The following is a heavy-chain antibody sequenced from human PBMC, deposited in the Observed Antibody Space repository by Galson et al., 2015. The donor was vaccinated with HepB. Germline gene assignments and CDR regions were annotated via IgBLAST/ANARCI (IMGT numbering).Heavy chain of an antibody. D-gene: IGHD1-26*01. Sequence: SLRLSCAASGFTFSRYAMHWVRQAPGKGLEWVAVISYDGSNKYYADSVKGRFTISRDNSKNTLYLQMNSLRAEDTAVYYCARSAEDVGATHPLEYWGQGTLVTVSS. J-gene: IGHJ4*02. CDR2: ISYDGSNK. CDR1: GFTFSRYA. V-gene: IGHV3-30-3*01. CDR3: ARSAEDVGATHPLEY.